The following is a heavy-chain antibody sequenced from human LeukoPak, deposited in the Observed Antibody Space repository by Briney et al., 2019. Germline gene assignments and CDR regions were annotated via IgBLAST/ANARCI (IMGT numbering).Heavy chain of an antibody. CDR3: ARVVAAVADNWFDP. CDR2: INHSGST. V-gene: IGHV4-34*01. CDR1: GGSFSGYY. D-gene: IGHD6-19*01. J-gene: IGHJ5*02. Sequence: NPSETLSLTCAVYGGSFSGYYWSWIRQPPGEGLEWIGEINHSGSTNYNPSLKSRVTISVDTSKNQFSLKLSSVTAADTAVYYCARVVAAVADNWFDPWGQGTLVTVSS.